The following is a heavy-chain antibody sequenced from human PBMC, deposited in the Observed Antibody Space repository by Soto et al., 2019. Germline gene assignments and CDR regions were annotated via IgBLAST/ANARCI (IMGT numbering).Heavy chain of an antibody. Sequence: GGSLRLSCAASGFTFSDYYMSWIRQAPGKGLEWVSYISSSGSIIYYADSVKGRFTISRDNAKNSLYPQMNSLRAEDTAVYYCARIRDYGDYHDAFDIWGQGTMATVSS. CDR2: ISSSGSII. CDR3: ARIRDYGDYHDAFDI. J-gene: IGHJ3*02. V-gene: IGHV3-11*01. CDR1: GFTFSDYY. D-gene: IGHD4-17*01.